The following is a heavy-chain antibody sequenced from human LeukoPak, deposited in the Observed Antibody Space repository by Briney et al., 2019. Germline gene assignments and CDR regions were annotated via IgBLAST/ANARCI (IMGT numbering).Heavy chain of an antibody. V-gene: IGHV3-21*01. J-gene: IGHJ6*03. CDR2: ISSSSSYI. D-gene: IGHD6-13*01. CDR1: GFTFSSYS. Sequence: GGSLRLSRAASGFTFSSYSMNWVRQAPGKGLEWVSSISSSSSYIYYADSVKGRFTISRDNAKNSLYLQMNSLRAEDTAVYYCARQQLEPHYYYYYMDVWGKGTTVTVSS. CDR3: ARQQLEPHYYYYYMDV.